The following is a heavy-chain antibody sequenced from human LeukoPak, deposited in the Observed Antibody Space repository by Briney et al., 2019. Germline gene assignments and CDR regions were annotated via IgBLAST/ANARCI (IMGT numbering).Heavy chain of an antibody. CDR3: ARGRKYQLLNWFDP. V-gene: IGHV4-34*01. J-gene: IGHJ5*02. Sequence: PSETLSLTCAVYGESFSGYYWSWIRQPPGKGLEWIGEINHSGSTNYNPSLKSRVTISVDTSKNQFSLKLSSVTAADTAVYYCARGRKYQLLNWFDPWGQGTLVTVSS. CDR1: GESFSGYY. D-gene: IGHD2-2*01. CDR2: INHSGST.